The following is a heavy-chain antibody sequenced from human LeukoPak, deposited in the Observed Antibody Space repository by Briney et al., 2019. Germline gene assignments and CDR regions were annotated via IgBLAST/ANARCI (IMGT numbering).Heavy chain of an antibody. J-gene: IGHJ1*01. Sequence: PSETLSLTCAVYGGSFSGYYWSWIRQPPGKGLEWIGEINHSGSTNYNPSLKSRVTISVDTSKNQFSLKLSSVTAADTAVYYCARGLNWYYNGRGPFRHWGQGTLAPVPP. V-gene: IGHV4-34*01. D-gene: IGHD3-10*02. CDR2: INHSGST. CDR3: ARGLNWYYNGRGPFRH. CDR1: GGSFSGYY.